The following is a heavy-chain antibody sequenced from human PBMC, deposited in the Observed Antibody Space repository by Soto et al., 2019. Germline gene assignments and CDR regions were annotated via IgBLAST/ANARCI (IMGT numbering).Heavy chain of an antibody. CDR2: IRGFNGDT. CDR1: GYVFTTYN. D-gene: IGHD3-10*02. CDR3: ARLDYYVSNWLDS. J-gene: IGHJ5*01. V-gene: IGHV1-18*01. Sequence: ASVKVSCKASGYVFTTYNIAWVRQAPGQGLEWMGRIRGFNGDTEYSENFQGRVTMTTDTATRSAYMELTNLTFDDTAIYYCARLDYYVSNWLDSWGQGTLVTVSS.